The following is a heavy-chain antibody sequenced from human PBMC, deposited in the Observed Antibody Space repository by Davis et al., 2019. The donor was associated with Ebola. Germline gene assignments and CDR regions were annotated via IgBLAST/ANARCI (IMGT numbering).Heavy chain of an antibody. D-gene: IGHD3-3*01. Sequence: PGGSLRLSCAASGLTFSNYAMSWVRQAPGKGLEWVSSISGSGGSTYYADSVKGRFTISRDNSKNTLYLQMNSLRAEDTAVYYCAKDYYSSEITIFGVAPLYFDYWGQGTLVTVSS. V-gene: IGHV3-23*01. J-gene: IGHJ4*02. CDR3: AKDYYSSEITIFGVAPLYFDY. CDR2: ISGSGGST. CDR1: GLTFSNYA.